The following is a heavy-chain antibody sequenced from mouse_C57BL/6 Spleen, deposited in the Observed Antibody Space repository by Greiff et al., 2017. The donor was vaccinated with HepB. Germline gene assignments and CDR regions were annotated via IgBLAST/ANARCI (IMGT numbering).Heavy chain of an antibody. D-gene: IGHD3-2*02. CDR3: AKTAQATRGFAY. V-gene: IGHV1-82*01. CDR1: GSAFSSSW. J-gene: IGHJ3*01. CDR2: MYPGDGDT. Sequence: VKLQESGPELVKPGASVKISCKASGSAFSSSWMNWVKQRPGKGLEWIGRMYPGDGDTHYNGKFTGKATLTADKASSTAYMQLSSLTSEDSAVSFCAKTAQATRGFAYWGQGTLVTVSA.